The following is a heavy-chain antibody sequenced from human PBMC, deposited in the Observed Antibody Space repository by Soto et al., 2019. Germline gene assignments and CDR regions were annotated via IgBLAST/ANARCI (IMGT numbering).Heavy chain of an antibody. J-gene: IGHJ5*02. CDR3: AHRGYPDYPRDNWFDP. CDR2: IYWNDDK. Sequence: SGPTLVNPTQTLTLTCTFSGFSLTTPGAGVGWIRQPPGKALEWLALIYWNDDKRYSPSLKSRLTITKDTSKNQVVLIMTTMDPVDTATYYCAHRGYPDYPRDNWFDPWGQAVQGTVS. V-gene: IGHV2-5*01. CDR1: GFSLTTPGAG. D-gene: IGHD4-17*01.